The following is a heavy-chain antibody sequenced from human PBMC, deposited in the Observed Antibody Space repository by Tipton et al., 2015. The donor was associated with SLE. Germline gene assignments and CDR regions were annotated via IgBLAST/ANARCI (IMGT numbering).Heavy chain of an antibody. Sequence: SLRLSCAASGFTFSSYAMHWVRQAPGKGLEWVAVISYDGSNKYYADSVKGRFTISRDNSKNTLYLQMNSLRAEDTAVYSCASALSKVIATFWGQGTRVTVSS. CDR3: ASALSKVIATF. D-gene: IGHD2-21*01. CDR1: GFTFSSYA. J-gene: IGHJ1*01. V-gene: IGHV3-30*04. CDR2: ISYDGSNK.